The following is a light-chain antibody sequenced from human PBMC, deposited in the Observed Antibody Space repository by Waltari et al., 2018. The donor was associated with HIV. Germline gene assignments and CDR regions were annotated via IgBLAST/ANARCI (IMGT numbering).Light chain of an antibody. CDR3: AAGVDSRFVV. CDR1: SSNTGSNY. J-gene: IGLJ2*01. CDR2: WNN. V-gene: IGLV1-47*01. Sequence: QSVLTQPPSASGTPGQRVTISCSGSSSNTGSNYVYWYQQVPGTAPKLLSYWNNQRPSGVPYRFSGSKSGTSTSLAISVLRSEDEADYCCAAGVDSRFVVFGGGTKLTVL.